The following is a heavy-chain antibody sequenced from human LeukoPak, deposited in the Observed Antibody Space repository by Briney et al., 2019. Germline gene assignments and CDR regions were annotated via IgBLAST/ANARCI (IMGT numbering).Heavy chain of an antibody. J-gene: IGHJ4*02. V-gene: IGHV3-23*01. CDR2: ISGSGDNT. CDR1: GFPFSSYA. Sequence: GGSLRLSCAASGFPFSSYAMSWVRQAPGKGLEWVSSISGSGDNTYYADSVKGRFTISRDNSKNTLYLQMNSLRAEDTAIYYCARVHRYCYTTTCYLFDYWGQGTLVTVSS. D-gene: IGHD2-2*01. CDR3: ARVHRYCYTTTCYLFDY.